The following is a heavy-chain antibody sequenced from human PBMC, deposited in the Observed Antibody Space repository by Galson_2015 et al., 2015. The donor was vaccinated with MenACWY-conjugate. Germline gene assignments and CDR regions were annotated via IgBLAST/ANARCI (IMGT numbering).Heavy chain of an antibody. D-gene: IGHD3-3*01. V-gene: IGHV4-4*02. J-gene: IGHJ4*02. CDR2: IYHSGST. CDR1: GGSIGGTNW. Sequence: LSLTCAVSGGSIGGTNWWSWVRQPPGKGLEWIGEIYHSGSTNYNPSLKSRITISVDKSKNQFSLQLTSVTAADTAVYYCVANGYYTLEHWGQGTPVTVSS. CDR3: VANGYYTLEH.